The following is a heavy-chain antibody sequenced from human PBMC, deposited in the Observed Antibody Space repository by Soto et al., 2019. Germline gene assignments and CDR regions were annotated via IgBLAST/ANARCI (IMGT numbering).Heavy chain of an antibody. D-gene: IGHD2-15*01. CDR2: ISYDGSNK. J-gene: IGHJ4*02. CDR1: GFTFSSYA. V-gene: IGHV3-30-3*01. CDR3: AREEYCSGGSCSLFDY. Sequence: QVQLVESGGGGVQPGRSLRLSCAASGFTFSSYAMHWVRRAPGKGLEWVAVISYDGSNKYYADSVKGRFTISRDNSKNTLYLQMNRLRAEDTAVYYCAREEYCSGGSCSLFDYWGQGTLVTVSS.